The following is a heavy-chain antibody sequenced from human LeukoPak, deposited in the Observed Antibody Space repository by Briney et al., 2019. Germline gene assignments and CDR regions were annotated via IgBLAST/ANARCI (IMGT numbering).Heavy chain of an antibody. Sequence: GGSLRLSCTASGFTFDDYGMSWVRQAPGKGLEWVSGINWNGGNTGYADFVKGRFTISRDDAKNSLYLQVNSLTAEDTAFYHCARHHGDYLFSIQYAFDFWGQGTMLAVSS. CDR1: GFTFDDYG. CDR3: ARHHGDYLFSIQYAFDF. J-gene: IGHJ3*01. D-gene: IGHD4-17*01. CDR2: INWNGGNT. V-gene: IGHV3-20*01.